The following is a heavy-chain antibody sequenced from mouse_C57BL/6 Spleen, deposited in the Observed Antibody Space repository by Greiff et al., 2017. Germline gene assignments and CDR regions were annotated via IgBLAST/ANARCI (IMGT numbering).Heavy chain of an antibody. CDR2: ISSGGSYT. Sequence: EVQLQESGGDLVKPGGSLKLSCAASGFTFSSYGMSWVRQTPDKRLEWVATISSGGSYTYYPDSVKGRFTISRDNAKNTLYLQMSSLKSEDTAMYYCARPGLTGTFWFAYWGQGTLVTVSA. D-gene: IGHD4-1*01. CDR1: GFTFSSYG. V-gene: IGHV5-6*01. J-gene: IGHJ3*01. CDR3: ARPGLTGTFWFAY.